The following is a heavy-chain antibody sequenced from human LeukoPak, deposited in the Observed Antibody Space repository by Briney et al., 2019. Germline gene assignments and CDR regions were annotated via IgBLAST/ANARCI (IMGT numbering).Heavy chain of an antibody. Sequence: SETLSLTCAVYGGSFSGYYWSWIRQPPGKGREWIGEINHRGSTNYNPSLKSRVTISVDTSKNQFSLKLSSVTAADTAVYYCARPGRRGNNLGYSSGLKGLNYFDYWGQGTLVTVSP. D-gene: IGHD6-25*01. CDR2: INHRGST. CDR3: ARPGRRGNNLGYSSGLKGLNYFDY. V-gene: IGHV4-34*01. CDR1: GGSFSGYY. J-gene: IGHJ4*02.